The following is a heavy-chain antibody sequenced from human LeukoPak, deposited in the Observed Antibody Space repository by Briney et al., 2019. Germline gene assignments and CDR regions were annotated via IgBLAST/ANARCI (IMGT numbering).Heavy chain of an antibody. D-gene: IGHD1-26*01. CDR1: GFTFSSYA. CDR3: AKRPATFMGGVYYYAMDV. V-gene: IGHV3-23*01. CDR2: ISASADST. J-gene: IGHJ6*02. Sequence: GGSLRLSCAASGFTFSSYAMSWVRQAPGKGLEWVSAISASADSTYYADSVKGRFTISRDNSKNTLFLQMNSLKAEDTALYYRAKRPATFMGGVYYYAMDVWGQGTTVTVSS.